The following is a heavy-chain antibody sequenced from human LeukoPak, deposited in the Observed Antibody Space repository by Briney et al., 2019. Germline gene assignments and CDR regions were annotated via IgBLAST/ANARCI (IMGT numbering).Heavy chain of an antibody. CDR3: ARSIVGATDAFDI. CDR1: GYTFTNYA. Sequence: ASVKVSCKASGYTFTNYAMNWVRQAPGQGLEWMGIINPSGGSTSYAQKFQGRVTMTRDTSTSTVYMELSSLRSEDTAVYYCARSIVGATDAFDIWGQGTMVTVSS. J-gene: IGHJ3*02. CDR2: INPSGGST. D-gene: IGHD1-26*01. V-gene: IGHV1-46*01.